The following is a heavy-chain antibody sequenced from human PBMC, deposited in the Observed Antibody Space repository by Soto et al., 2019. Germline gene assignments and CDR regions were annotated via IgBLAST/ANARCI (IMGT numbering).Heavy chain of an antibody. CDR3: ARESSAVFDFWGVNRWHFYF. V-gene: IGHV1-18*01. D-gene: IGHD3-3*01. Sequence: ASVKVSCKASGYSFTSYGISWVRQAPGQGLEWMGWISAYNGNTNYAQKLQGRVTMTTDTSTSTAYMELRSLRSDDTAVYYCARESSAVFDFWGVNRWHFYFWGRGTLVPVAS. CDR1: GYSFTSYG. CDR2: ISAYNGNT. J-gene: IGHJ2*01.